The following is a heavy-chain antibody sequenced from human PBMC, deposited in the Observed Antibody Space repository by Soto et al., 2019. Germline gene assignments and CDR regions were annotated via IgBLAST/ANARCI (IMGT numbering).Heavy chain of an antibody. Sequence: QVQLVESGGGVVQPGRSLRLSCAVSGFTFRSYGMHWVRQAPGKGLEWVAVIWHDGKKKYYADSVKGRFTISKDNSKNTLSLQMDSLRADDTAVYYCARDPGTAYPIDYWGQGTLDTVSS. CDR2: IWHDGKKK. V-gene: IGHV3-33*01. D-gene: IGHD2-21*02. CDR1: GFTFRSYG. J-gene: IGHJ4*02. CDR3: ARDPGTAYPIDY.